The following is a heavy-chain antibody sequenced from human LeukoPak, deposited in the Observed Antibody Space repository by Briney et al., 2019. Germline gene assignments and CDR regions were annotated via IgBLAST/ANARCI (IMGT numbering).Heavy chain of an antibody. D-gene: IGHD3-22*01. CDR2: IIPIFGTA. J-gene: IGHJ4*02. CDR3: ATVALLRGSSGYYYYFDY. CDR1: GGTFSSYA. V-gene: IGHV1-69*05. Sequence: SVKVSCKASGGTFSSYAISWVRQAPGQGLEWMGGIIPIFGTANYAQKFQGRVTITTDESTSTAYLELSSLRSEDTAVYYCATVALLRGSSGYYYYFDYWGQGTLVTVSS.